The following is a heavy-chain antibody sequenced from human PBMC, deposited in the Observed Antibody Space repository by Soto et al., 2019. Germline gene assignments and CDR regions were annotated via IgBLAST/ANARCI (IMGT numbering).Heavy chain of an antibody. CDR3: ARDSAGGESLGRFDP. CDR1: GFTFSSYG. Sequence: GGSLRLSCAASGFTFSSYGMHWVRQAPGKGLEWVAVIWYDGSNKYYADSVKGRFTISRDNSKNTLYLQMNSLRAEDTAVYYCARDSAGGESLGRFDPWGQGTLVTVSS. V-gene: IGHV3-33*01. J-gene: IGHJ5*02. D-gene: IGHD6-19*01. CDR2: IWYDGSNK.